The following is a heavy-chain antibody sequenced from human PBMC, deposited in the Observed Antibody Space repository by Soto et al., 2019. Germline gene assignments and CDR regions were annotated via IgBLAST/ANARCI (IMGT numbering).Heavy chain of an antibody. D-gene: IGHD1-26*01. CDR2: ISYDGSNK. CDR1: GFTFSSYG. Sequence: VQLVESGGGVVQPGRSLRLSCAASGFTFSSYGMHWVRQAPGKGLEWVAVISYDGSNKYYADSVKGRFTISRDNSKNTLYLQMNSLRAEDTAVYYCAKDPGVVGATPHFDYWGQGTLVTVSS. J-gene: IGHJ4*02. CDR3: AKDPGVVGATPHFDY. V-gene: IGHV3-30*18.